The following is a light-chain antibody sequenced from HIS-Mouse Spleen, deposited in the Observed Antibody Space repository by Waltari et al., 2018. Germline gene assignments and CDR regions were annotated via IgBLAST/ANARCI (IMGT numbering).Light chain of an antibody. Sequence: QSALTQPASVSGSPGQSITISCTGTSSDVGGYNYVSWYQQHPGKAPKLMIYEVSNRTSGVSNRFSVSKSGNTASLTISGLQAEDEADYYCSSYTSSSTWVFGGGTKLTVL. CDR1: SSDVGGYNY. CDR3: SSYTSSSTWV. CDR2: EVS. V-gene: IGLV2-14*01. J-gene: IGLJ3*02.